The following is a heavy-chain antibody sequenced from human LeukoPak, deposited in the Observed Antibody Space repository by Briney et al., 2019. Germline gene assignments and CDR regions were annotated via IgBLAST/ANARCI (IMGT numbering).Heavy chain of an antibody. J-gene: IGHJ6*03. CDR2: ISGSGGSGGRT. Sequence: GGTLRLSCEASGYTFKGYGLTWVRQAPGKGLEWVSGISGSGGSGGRTYYADSVRGRFTISRDSSEKRLYLQMNSLRAEDTAVYYCARDAPPPGVGATKYYYYYMDVWGKGTTVTVSS. CDR1: GYTFKGYG. CDR3: ARDAPPPGVGATKYYYYYMDV. D-gene: IGHD1-26*01. V-gene: IGHV3-23*01.